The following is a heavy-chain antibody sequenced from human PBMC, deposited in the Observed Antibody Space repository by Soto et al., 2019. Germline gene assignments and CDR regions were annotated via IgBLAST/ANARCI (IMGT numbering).Heavy chain of an antibody. CDR3: ARTESGYSYGFADF. Sequence: PGESLKISCKGSGYSFTSYWIGWVRQMPGKGLEWMGIIYPGDSDTRYSPSFQGQVTISADKSISTAYLQWSGLKASDTAMYYCARTESGYSYGFADFRGQGSTVIVSS. CDR1: GYSFTSYW. V-gene: IGHV5-51*01. CDR2: IYPGDSDT. D-gene: IGHD5-18*01. J-gene: IGHJ6*02.